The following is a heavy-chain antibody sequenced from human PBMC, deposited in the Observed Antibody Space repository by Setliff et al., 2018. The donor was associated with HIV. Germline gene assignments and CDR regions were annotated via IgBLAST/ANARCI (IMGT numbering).Heavy chain of an antibody. CDR2: ISSSSYI. Sequence: GGSLRLSCAASGFTFSSYSMNWVRQAPGKGLGWVSSISSSSYIYYADSVKGRFTISRDNAKNSLYLQMNSLRAEDTAVYYCARVKPHLRRSGSYWIVDYWGQGTLVAVSS. J-gene: IGHJ4*02. CDR3: ARVKPHLRRSGSYWIVDY. V-gene: IGHV3-21*01. CDR1: GFTFSSYS. D-gene: IGHD1-26*01.